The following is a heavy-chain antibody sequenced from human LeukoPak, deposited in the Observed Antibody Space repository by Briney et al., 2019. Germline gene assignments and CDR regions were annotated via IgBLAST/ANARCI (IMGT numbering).Heavy chain of an antibody. J-gene: IGHJ4*02. CDR1: GYMFTSYY. Sequence: GESLKISCEGSGYMFTSYYIGWVRQMPGKGLEWMGTIYPGDSDSTYSPSFQGQVTISADKSITTAYLQWSSLKASDTAMYYCARLYRGCSSTSCSIDYWGQGTLVTVSS. V-gene: IGHV5-51*01. CDR3: ARLYRGCSSTSCSIDY. CDR2: IYPGDSDS. D-gene: IGHD2-2*01.